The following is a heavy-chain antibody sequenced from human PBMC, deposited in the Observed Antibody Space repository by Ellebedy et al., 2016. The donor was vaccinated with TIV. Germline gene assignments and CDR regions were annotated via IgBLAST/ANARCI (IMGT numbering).Heavy chain of an antibody. V-gene: IGHV4-59*01. J-gene: IGHJ4*02. CDR1: GGSLSSYY. CDR3: ARGSYGGNSGY. Sequence: MPSETLSLTCTVSGGSLSSYYWPWILQPPGKGLEWIGYVYYSGTTNYNPSLRSRVTISVDMSKNQFSLKLSSVTAADTAVYYCARGSYGGNSGYWGQGTLVTVSS. CDR2: VYYSGTT. D-gene: IGHD4-23*01.